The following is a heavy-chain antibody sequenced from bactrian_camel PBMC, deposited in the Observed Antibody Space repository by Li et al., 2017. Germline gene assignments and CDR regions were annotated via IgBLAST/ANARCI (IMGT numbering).Heavy chain of an antibody. CDR2: VEDNGDT. D-gene: IGHD3*01. J-gene: IGHJ4*01. V-gene: IGHV3S55*01. Sequence: HVQLVESGGGSVQAGVSLRLSCAAVGGFRFDESNKGWYRQAPGNKCELVAIVEDNGDTYYVDSVKGRFTISQDNAKNTLYLQMNSLKPEDTAVYYCAAAKLQCGSTWEYRGFYPYWGQGTQVTVS. CDR1: GGFRFDESN. CDR3: AAAKLQCGSTWEYRGFYPY.